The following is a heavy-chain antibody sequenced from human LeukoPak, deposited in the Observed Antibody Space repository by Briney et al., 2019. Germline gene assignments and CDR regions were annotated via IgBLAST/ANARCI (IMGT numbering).Heavy chain of an antibody. CDR3: ARDLQSSGSYFPLATFDY. J-gene: IGHJ4*02. V-gene: IGHV1-69*05. CDR1: GYTFTSYG. CDR2: IIPIFGTA. D-gene: IGHD3-10*01. Sequence: ASVKVSCKASGYTFTSYGISWVRQAPGQGLEWMGGIIPIFGTANYAQKFQGRVTMTRDMSTSTVYMELSSLRSEDTAVYYCARDLQSSGSYFPLATFDYWGQGTLVTVSS.